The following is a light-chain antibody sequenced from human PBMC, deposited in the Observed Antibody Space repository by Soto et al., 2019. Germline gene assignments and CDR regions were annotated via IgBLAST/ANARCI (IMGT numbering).Light chain of an antibody. V-gene: IGKV2-30*02. Sequence: VVMTQSPLSLPVTLGQPASISCRSSQSPVHSDGNTYFNEFHQRPGQSPRRLIYKVSNWDSGVPDRVSGRGSGTDFTLKISRVEAEDVGIYHCMQGKNWPPCTFGQGTKVDIK. CDR2: KVS. J-gene: IGKJ1*01. CDR3: MQGKNWPPCT. CDR1: QSPVHSDGNTY.